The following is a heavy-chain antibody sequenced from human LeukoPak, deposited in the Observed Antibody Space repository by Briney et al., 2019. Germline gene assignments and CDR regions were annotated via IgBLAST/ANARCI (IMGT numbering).Heavy chain of an antibody. CDR2: IYYSGST. V-gene: IGHV4-59*01. J-gene: IGHJ4*02. D-gene: IGHD3-3*01. CDR1: GGSISSYY. CDR3: ARNRPYDFWSGYYPYYFDY. Sequence: SETLSLTCTVSGGSISSYYWSWIRQPPGKGLEWIGYIYYSGSTNYNPSLKSRVTISVDTSKNQSSLKLSSVTAADTAVYYCARNRPYDFWSGYYPYYFDYWGQGTLVTVSS.